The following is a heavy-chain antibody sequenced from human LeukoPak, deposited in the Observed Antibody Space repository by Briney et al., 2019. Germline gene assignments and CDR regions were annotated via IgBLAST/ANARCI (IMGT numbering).Heavy chain of an antibody. Sequence: GSLRLSCAASGFTFSSYAMSWVRQAPGKGLEWVSAISGSGGSTYYADSVKGRFTISRDNSKNILYLQMNSLTVEDTAVYYCALDCCTGSRFDHWGQGTLVTVSS. CDR2: ISGSGGST. J-gene: IGHJ4*02. V-gene: IGHV3-23*01. CDR1: GFTFSSYA. CDR3: ALDCCTGSRFDH. D-gene: IGHD2-8*02.